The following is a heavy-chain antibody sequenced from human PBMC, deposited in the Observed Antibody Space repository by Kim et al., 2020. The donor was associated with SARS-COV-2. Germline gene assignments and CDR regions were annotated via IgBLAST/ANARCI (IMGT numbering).Heavy chain of an antibody. CDR3: AKAIRTSWYGEAFDI. CDR2: ISWNSGSI. Sequence: GGSLRLSCAASGFTFDDYAMHWVRQAPGKGLEWVSGISWNSGSIGYADSVKGRFTISRDNAKNSLYLQMNSLRAEDTALYYCAKAIRTSWYGEAFDIWG. D-gene: IGHD6-13*01. J-gene: IGHJ3*02. CDR1: GFTFDDYA. V-gene: IGHV3-9*01.